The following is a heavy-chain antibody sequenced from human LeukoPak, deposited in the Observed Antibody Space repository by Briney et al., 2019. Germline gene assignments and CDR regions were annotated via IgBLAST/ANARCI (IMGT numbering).Heavy chain of an antibody. CDR3: ARDGYYDFWSGLYYYYYGMDV. CDR2: ISSSSSYI. J-gene: IGHJ6*02. D-gene: IGHD3-3*01. V-gene: IGHV3-21*01. Sequence: GGSLRLSCAASGFTFSSYSMNWVRQAPGKGLEWVSSISSSSSYIYYADSVKGRFTISRDSAKNSLYLQMNSLRAEDTAVYYCARDGYYDFWSGLYYYYYGMDVWGQGTTVTVSS. CDR1: GFTFSSYS.